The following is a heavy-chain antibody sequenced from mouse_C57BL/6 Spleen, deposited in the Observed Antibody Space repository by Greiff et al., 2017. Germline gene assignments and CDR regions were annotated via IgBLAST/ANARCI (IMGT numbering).Heavy chain of an antibody. J-gene: IGHJ4*01. D-gene: IGHD2-14*01. CDR1: GYTFTSYT. V-gene: IGHV1-4*01. Sequence: LLESGAELARPGASVKMSCKASGYTFTSYTMHWVKQRPGQGLEWIGYINPSSGYTKYNQKFKDKATLTADKSSSTAYMQLSSLTSEDSAVYYCARTASSIGTMDYWGQGTSVTVSS. CDR3: ARTASSIGTMDY. CDR2: INPSSGYT.